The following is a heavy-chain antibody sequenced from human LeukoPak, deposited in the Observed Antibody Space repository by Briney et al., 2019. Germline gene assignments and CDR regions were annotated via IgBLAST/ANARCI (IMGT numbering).Heavy chain of an antibody. CDR2: ISSSGSTI. CDR3: ARGTGYQLLLPRNFHGFDP. J-gene: IGHJ5*02. V-gene: IGHV3-11*01. CDR1: GFTFSDYY. D-gene: IGHD2-2*01. Sequence: GGSLRLSCAASGFTFSDYYMSWIRQAPGKGLEWVSYISSSGSTIYYADSVKGRFTISRDNAKNSLYLQMNSLRAEDTAVYYCARGTGYQLLLPRNFHGFDPWGQGTLVTVSS.